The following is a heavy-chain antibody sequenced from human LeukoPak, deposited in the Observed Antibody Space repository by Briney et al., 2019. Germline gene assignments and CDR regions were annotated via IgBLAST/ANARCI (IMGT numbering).Heavy chain of an antibody. CDR1: GFSFSSDW. CDR3: VRLMEMAATPYYYYYMDV. D-gene: IGHD5-24*01. Sequence: PGGSLRLSCAASGFSFSSDWMTWVRQVPGKGLEWVTNIKGDGSETYYVDSVKGRFSVSRDNAKNSLFLQMNSLRAEDTAVYYCVRLMEMAATPYYYYYMDVWGKGTTVTVSS. V-gene: IGHV3-7*01. J-gene: IGHJ6*03. CDR2: IKGDGSET.